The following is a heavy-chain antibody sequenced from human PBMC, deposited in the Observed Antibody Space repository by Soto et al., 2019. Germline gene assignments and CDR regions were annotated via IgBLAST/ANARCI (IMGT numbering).Heavy chain of an antibody. J-gene: IGHJ5*02. Sequence: SETLSLTCTVSGGSISSRSYYWGWIRQHPGKGLEWIGSIYYSGSTYYNPSLKSRVTISVDTSKNQLSLKLSSVTAADTAVYYCARDLTYYYDSSGYGPSGWFDPWGQGTLVTVSS. CDR1: GGSISSRSYY. V-gene: IGHV4-39*07. D-gene: IGHD3-22*01. CDR2: IYYSGST. CDR3: ARDLTYYYDSSGYGPSGWFDP.